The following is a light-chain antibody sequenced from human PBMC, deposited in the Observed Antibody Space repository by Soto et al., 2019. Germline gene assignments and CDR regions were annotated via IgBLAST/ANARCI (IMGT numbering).Light chain of an antibody. J-gene: IGKJ5*01. V-gene: IGKV1-39*01. CDR2: VAS. Sequence: APVGDRVTITFRASQSISRYLNWYQQKPGKAPNLLIYVASSLQSEVPSRFSGSGSGTDFTLTISSVEPEDFAVYYCQQRSNWITFGQGTRLEI. CDR1: QSISRY. CDR3: QQRSNWIT.